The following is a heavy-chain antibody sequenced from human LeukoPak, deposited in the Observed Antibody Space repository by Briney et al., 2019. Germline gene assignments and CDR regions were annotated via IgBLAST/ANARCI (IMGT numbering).Heavy chain of an antibody. V-gene: IGHV3-33*06. J-gene: IGHJ4*02. D-gene: IGHD3-22*01. CDR3: AKDKIDSEITMIVSEYYFDY. CDR2: IWYDGSNK. CDR1: GFTFSSYG. Sequence: GGSLRLSCAASGFTFSSYGMHWVRQAPGKGLEWVAVIWYDGSNKYYADSVKGRFTISRDNSKNTLYLQMNSLRAEDTAVYYCAKDKIDSEITMIVSEYYFDYWGQGTLVTDSS.